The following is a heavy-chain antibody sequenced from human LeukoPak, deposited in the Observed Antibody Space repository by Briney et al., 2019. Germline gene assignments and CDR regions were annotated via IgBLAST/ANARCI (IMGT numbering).Heavy chain of an antibody. CDR1: GFTFSSYA. D-gene: IGHD4-17*01. CDR3: AISLYGEDYYYYGMDV. CDR2: MSYDGSNK. V-gene: IGHV3-30*04. Sequence: GGSLRLSCAASGFTFSSYAMHWVRQAPGKGLEWVAVMSYDGSNKYYADTVNGRFTISRDNSKNTLYLQMNSLRAEDTAVYYCAISLYGEDYYYYGMDVWGKGTTVTVSS. J-gene: IGHJ6*04.